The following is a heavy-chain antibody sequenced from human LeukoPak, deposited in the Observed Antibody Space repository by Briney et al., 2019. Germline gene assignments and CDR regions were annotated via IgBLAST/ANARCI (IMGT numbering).Heavy chain of an antibody. CDR1: GFTFSSYE. CDR3: ARGTGPPNAFDI. Sequence: PGGSLRLSCAASGFTFSSYEMNWVRQAPGKGLEGVSYISSSGSNIYYADSVKGRFTISRDNAKNSLYLQMNSLRAEDTAVYYCARGTGPPNAFDIWGQGTMVTVSS. CDR2: ISSSGSNI. V-gene: IGHV3-48*03. J-gene: IGHJ3*02.